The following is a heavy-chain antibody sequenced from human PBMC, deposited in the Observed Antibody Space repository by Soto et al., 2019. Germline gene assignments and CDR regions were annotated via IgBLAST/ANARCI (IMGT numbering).Heavy chain of an antibody. CDR1: GYSFTSYW. D-gene: IGHD6-6*01. CDR2: IDPSDSYT. Sequence: LGESLKISCKGPGYSFTSYWISWVRQMPGKGLEWMGRIDPSDSYTNYSPSFQGHVTISADKSISTAYLQWSSLKASDTAMYYCARLGGLGRAAPYHGMDVWGQGTTVTVSS. J-gene: IGHJ6*02. CDR3: ARLGGLGRAAPYHGMDV. V-gene: IGHV5-10-1*01.